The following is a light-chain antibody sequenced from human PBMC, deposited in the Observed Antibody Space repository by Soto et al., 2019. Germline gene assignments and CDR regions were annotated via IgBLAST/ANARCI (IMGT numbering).Light chain of an antibody. CDR1: SSDVGGYNY. V-gene: IGLV2-14*01. CDR3: CTCTSSNTVI. CDR2: EVS. J-gene: IGLJ2*01. Sequence: QSALTQPASVSGSPGQSITISCTGTSSDVGGYNYVSWYQQHPGKAPKLMIHEVSNLPSGVSPRFSGSKSGNTASLTISGLQADDEADYYCCTCTSSNTVIFGGGTKVTVL.